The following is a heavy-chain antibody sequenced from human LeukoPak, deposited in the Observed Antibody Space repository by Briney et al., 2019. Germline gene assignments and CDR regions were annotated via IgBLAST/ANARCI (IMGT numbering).Heavy chain of an antibody. J-gene: IGHJ1*01. CDR3: ATNYYDSSGYQYFQH. Sequence: PSETLSLTCTVSGVSISSGGYYWSWIRQHPGKGLEWIGYIYYSGSTYYNPSLKSRVTISVDTSKNQFSLKLSSVTAADTAVYYCATNYYDSSGYQYFQHWGQGTLVTVSS. D-gene: IGHD3-22*01. CDR1: GVSISSGGYY. CDR2: IYYSGST. V-gene: IGHV4-31*03.